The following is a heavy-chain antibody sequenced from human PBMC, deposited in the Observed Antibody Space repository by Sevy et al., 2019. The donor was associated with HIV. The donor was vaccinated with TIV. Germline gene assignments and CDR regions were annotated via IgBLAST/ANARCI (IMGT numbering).Heavy chain of an antibody. J-gene: IGHJ1*01. CDR1: GYTFTSYG. CDR3: ARAAIYSSSWYQEEYFQH. CDR2: ISAYNGNT. Sequence: ASVKVSCKASGYTFTSYGISWVRQAPGQGLEWMGWISAYNGNTNYAQKLQGRVTMTTDTSTSTAYMELRSLRSDDTAVYYCARAAIYSSSWYQEEYFQHWGQSTLVTVSS. D-gene: IGHD6-13*01. V-gene: IGHV1-18*01.